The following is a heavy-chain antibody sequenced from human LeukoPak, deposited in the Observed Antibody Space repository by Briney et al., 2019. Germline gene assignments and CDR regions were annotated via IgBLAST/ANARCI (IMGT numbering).Heavy chain of an antibody. Sequence: SETLSLTCTVSGYSISGGFYWDWIRQPPGKGLEWIGNIFYSGSTYYNPSLKSRVTISVDTSKNQFSLKLSSVTAADTAVYYCARDIGYSHGVFDPWGQGTLVTVSS. CDR2: IFYSGST. D-gene: IGHD5-18*01. CDR1: GYSISGGFY. CDR3: ARDIGYSHGVFDP. J-gene: IGHJ5*02. V-gene: IGHV4-38-2*02.